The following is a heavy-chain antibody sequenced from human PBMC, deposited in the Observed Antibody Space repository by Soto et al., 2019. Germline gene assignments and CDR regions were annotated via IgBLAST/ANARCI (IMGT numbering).Heavy chain of an antibody. CDR2: IIPIFGTA. CDR1: GGTFSSYA. V-gene: IGHV1-69*13. D-gene: IGHD2-2*01. Sequence: ASVKVSCKASGGTFSSYAISWVRQAPGQGLEWMGGIIPIFGTANYAQKFQGRVTITADESTSTAYMELSSLGSEDTAVYYCARDWEGYCSSTSCFDRWFDPWGQGTLVTVSS. CDR3: ARDWEGYCSSTSCFDRWFDP. J-gene: IGHJ5*02.